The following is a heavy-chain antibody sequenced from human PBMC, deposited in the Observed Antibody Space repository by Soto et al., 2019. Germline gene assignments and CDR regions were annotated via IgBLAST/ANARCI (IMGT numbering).Heavy chain of an antibody. CDR3: ARTRRDGGIG. CDR2: ISSNGGST. J-gene: IGHJ4*02. D-gene: IGHD2-21*01. V-gene: IGHV3-64*01. Sequence: EVLLVESGGGLVQPGGSLRLSCAASGFTFSSYAMHWVRQAPGKGLEYVSAISSNGGSTYYANSVKGRFTISRDNSKNSLYLQMGSLRAEDMAVYYGARTRRDGGIGWGQGTLVTVSS. CDR1: GFTFSSYA.